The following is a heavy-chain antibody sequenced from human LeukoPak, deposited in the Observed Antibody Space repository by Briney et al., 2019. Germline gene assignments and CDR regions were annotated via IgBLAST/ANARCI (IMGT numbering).Heavy chain of an antibody. Sequence: GGSLRLSCAASGLTFSSYGMHGVRQAPGKGLEWVAVISYDGSNKYYADSVKGRFTISRDNSKNTLFLQMNSLRGEDTAVYYCAKDWRYSSSTTPYWGQGTLVIVSS. CDR3: AKDWRYSSSTTPY. CDR1: GLTFSSYG. CDR2: ISYDGSNK. D-gene: IGHD6-13*01. V-gene: IGHV3-30*18. J-gene: IGHJ4*02.